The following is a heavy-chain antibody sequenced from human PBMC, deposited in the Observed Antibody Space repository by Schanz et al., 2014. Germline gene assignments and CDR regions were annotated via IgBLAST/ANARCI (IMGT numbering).Heavy chain of an antibody. D-gene: IGHD6-19*01. Sequence: VQLLESGGGLVQPGGSLRLSCTVSGFTVNNYAMNWVRQAPGRGLEWVSGITRQGTTYYADFVKGRFSISRDLSSNTLYLQMNSLRADDSAIYYCAKDHPSSGWPAFDVWGQGTQXTVSS. CDR2: ITRQGTT. CDR3: AKDHPSSGWPAFDV. V-gene: IGHV3-23*01. J-gene: IGHJ4*02. CDR1: GFTVNNYA.